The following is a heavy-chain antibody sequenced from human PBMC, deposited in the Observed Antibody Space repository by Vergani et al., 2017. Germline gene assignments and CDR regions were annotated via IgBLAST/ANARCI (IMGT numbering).Heavy chain of an antibody. D-gene: IGHD3-10*01. V-gene: IGHV4-30-2*03. J-gene: IGHJ4*02. CDR1: GGSISSGGYS. CDR3: ARSMVRGADFDY. Sequence: QLQLQESGSGLVKPSQTLSLTCAVSGGSISSGGYSWSWIRQPPGKGLEWIGRIYTSGSTNYNPSLKSRVTISVDTSKNQFSLKLSSVTAADTAVYYCARSMVRGADFDYWGQGTLVTVSS. CDR2: IYTSGST.